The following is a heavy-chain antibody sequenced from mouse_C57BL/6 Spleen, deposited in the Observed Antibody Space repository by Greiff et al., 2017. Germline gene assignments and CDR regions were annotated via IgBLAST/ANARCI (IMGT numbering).Heavy chain of an antibody. V-gene: IGHV7-3*01. D-gene: IGHD1-1*01. CDR2: IRNKANGYTT. CDR1: GFTFTDYY. J-gene: IGHJ4*01. CDR3: ARSGSSPYYYDMDY. Sequence: EVNVVESGGGLVQPGGSLSLSCAASGFTFTDYYMSWVRQPPGKALEWLGFIRNKANGYTTEYSASVKGRFTISRDNSQSILYLQMNALRAEDSATYYCARSGSSPYYYDMDYWGQGTSVTVSS.